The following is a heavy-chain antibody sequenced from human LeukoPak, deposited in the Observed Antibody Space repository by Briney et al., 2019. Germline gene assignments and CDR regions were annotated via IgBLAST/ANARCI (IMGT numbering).Heavy chain of an antibody. V-gene: IGHV3-23*01. CDR1: GLTFSNYV. J-gene: IGHJ4*02. CDR2: IRGNGDTT. D-gene: IGHD3-22*01. CDR3: SKANGYYSD. Sequence: GGSLRLSSAAPGLTFSNYVMNWVRQAPGEGLGWVSGIRGNGDTTYYADSVKGRFTIPKDNSKNTMSLQLSSLSAEDTAVYYCSKANGYYSDWGQGTLVTVSS.